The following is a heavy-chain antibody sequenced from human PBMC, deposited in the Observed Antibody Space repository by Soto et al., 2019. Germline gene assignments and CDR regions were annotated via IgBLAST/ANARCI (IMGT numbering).Heavy chain of an antibody. CDR2: ISAYNGNT. J-gene: IGHJ6*01. D-gene: IGHD3-3*01. CDR1: GYTFTSYG. CDR3: ARVDPRVTIFGVVTGTRNYYGMEV. V-gene: IGHV1-18*01. Sequence: ASVKVSCKASGYTFTSYGISWVRQAPGQGLEWMGWISAYNGNTNYAQKLQGRVTMTTDTSTSTAYMELRSLRSDDTAVYYCARVDPRVTIFGVVTGTRNYYGMEVWGQGTTVSVS.